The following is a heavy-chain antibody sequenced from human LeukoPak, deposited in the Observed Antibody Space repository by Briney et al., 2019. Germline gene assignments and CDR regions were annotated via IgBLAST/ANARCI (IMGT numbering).Heavy chain of an antibody. J-gene: IGHJ4*02. CDR1: GYRFTNNW. CDR2: IYPGDSDT. V-gene: IGHV5-51*01. Sequence: GESLKICCKGSGYRFTNNWIGWVRQMPGKGLECMGIIYPGDSDTRYSPSFQGQVTISADKSISTAYLRWSSLKASDTAMYYCARRSPFCRIKGDGTCYSDYWGQGTLVTVSS. CDR3: ARRSPFCRIKGDGTCYSDY. D-gene: IGHD2-15*01.